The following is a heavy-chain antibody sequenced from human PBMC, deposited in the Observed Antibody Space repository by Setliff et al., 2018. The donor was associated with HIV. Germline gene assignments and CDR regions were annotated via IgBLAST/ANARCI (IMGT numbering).Heavy chain of an antibody. V-gene: IGHV1-3*01. CDR2: INVGKGDT. CDR1: GYTFTTYS. J-gene: IGHJ4*01. D-gene: IGHD3-10*01. Sequence: GASVKVSCKASGYTFTTYSIHWVRQAPGQSLEWMGWINVGKGDTKYSQELQGRITHTTDTSANTAYMELSGLRSDDTAVYFCARGALLAVFDFDHWGHGTLVTVSS. CDR3: ARGALLAVFDFDH.